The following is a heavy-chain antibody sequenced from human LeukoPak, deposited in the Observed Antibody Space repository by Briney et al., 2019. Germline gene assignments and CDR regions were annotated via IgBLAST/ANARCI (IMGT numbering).Heavy chain of an antibody. Sequence: SQTLSLTCAISGDSVSSNSAAWNWFRQSPSRGLEWLGRTYCRSTCYSDYAVSVKSRITINPDTSKNQFSLQLNSVTPGDTAVYYCATEIAARPSRYYYYGMDVWGQGTTVTVSS. CDR1: GDSVSSNSAA. CDR2: TYCRSTCYS. J-gene: IGHJ6*02. D-gene: IGHD6-6*01. CDR3: ATEIAARPSRYYYYGMDV. V-gene: IGHV6-1*01.